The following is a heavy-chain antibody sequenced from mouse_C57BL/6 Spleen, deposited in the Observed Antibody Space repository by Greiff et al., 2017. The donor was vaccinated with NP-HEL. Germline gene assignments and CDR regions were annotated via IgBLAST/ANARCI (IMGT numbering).Heavy chain of an antibody. Sequence: EVKLMESGGGLVKPGGSLKLSCAASGFTFSDYGMHWVRQAPEKGLEWVAYISSGSSTIYYADTVKGRFTISRDNAKNTLFLKMTSLRSEDTAMYYCASTRGYAMDYWGQGTSVTVSS. V-gene: IGHV5-17*01. CDR2: ISSGSSTI. J-gene: IGHJ4*01. CDR1: GFTFSDYG. CDR3: ASTRGYAMDY.